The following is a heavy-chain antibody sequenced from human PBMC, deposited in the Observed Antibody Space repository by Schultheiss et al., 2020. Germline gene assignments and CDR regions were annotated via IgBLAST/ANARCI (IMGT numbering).Heavy chain of an antibody. CDR1: GGSISSSSYY. Sequence: SATLSLTCTVSGGSISSSSYYWGWIRQPPGKGLEWIGYIYYSGSTYYNPSLKSRVTISVDTSKNQFSLKLSSVTAADTAVYYCAGMRGSGSYRVVYYYYYMDVWGKGTTVTVSS. D-gene: IGHD3-10*01. V-gene: IGHV4-39*07. CDR2: IYYSGST. J-gene: IGHJ6*03. CDR3: AGMRGSGSYRVVYYYYYMDV.